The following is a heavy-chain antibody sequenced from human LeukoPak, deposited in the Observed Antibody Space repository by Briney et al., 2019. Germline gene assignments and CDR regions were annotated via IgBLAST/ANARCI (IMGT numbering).Heavy chain of an antibody. CDR3: ARANSGSYLDY. CDR1: GFTFSSYW. J-gene: IGHJ4*02. D-gene: IGHD1-26*01. CDR2: INSDGSST. V-gene: IGHV3-74*01. Sequence: GGSLRLSCAVSGFTFSSYWMHWVRQAPGEGLVWVSRINSDGSSTTYADSVKGRFTISRDNAKNTLYLQMNSLRAEDTAVYYCARANSGSYLDYWGQGTLVTVSS.